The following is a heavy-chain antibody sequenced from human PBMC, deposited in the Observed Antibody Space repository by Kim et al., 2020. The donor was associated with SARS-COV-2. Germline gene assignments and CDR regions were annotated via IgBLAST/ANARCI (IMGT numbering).Heavy chain of an antibody. J-gene: IGHJ4*03. CDR2: VSYDGSYT. D-gene: IGHD6-19*01. CDR3: AKESLTLIRGCQGYLDY. Sequence: GGSLRLSCAASGFSISDYGLHWVRQAPGKGLEWLASVSYDGSYTFYADSVKGPITISRDNSKNTLYLQMNSLRLEDTAVYYCAKESLTLIRGCQGYLDY. V-gene: IGHV3-30*18. CDR1: GFSISDYG.